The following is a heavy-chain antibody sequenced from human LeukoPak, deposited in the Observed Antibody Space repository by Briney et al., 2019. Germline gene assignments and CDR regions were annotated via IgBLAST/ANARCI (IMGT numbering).Heavy chain of an antibody. Sequence: GGSLRLSCAASGFTFSSYAMSWVRQAPGKGLEWVSAISGSGGSTYYADSVKGRFTISRDNSKNTPYLQMNSLRAEDTAVYYCAKLRGYCSSTSCYRGIDYWGQGTLVTVSS. CDR1: GFTFSSYA. J-gene: IGHJ4*02. D-gene: IGHD2-2*02. CDR2: ISGSGGST. V-gene: IGHV3-23*01. CDR3: AKLRGYCSSTSCYRGIDY.